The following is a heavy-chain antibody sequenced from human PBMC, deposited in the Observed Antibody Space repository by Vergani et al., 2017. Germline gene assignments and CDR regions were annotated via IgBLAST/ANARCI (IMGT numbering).Heavy chain of an antibody. D-gene: IGHD5-12*01. J-gene: IGHJ6*02. CDR3: AKANPRNSGYDYLYYYHAMDV. CDR2: IRGSGGST. Sequence: EVQLLESGGDLVQPGGSLRLSCAASGFTFNRYAMNWVRQAPGKGLEWVSGIRGSGGSTYYAGSVKGRFTISRDSSTNTLYLQMNSLSAGDTAVYYCAKANPRNSGYDYLYYYHAMDVWGQGTTVTVSS. V-gene: IGHV3-23*01. CDR1: GFTFNRYA.